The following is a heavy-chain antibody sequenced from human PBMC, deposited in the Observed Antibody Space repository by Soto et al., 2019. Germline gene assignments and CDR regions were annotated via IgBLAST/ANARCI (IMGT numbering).Heavy chain of an antibody. V-gene: IGHV1-2*02. J-gene: IGHJ5*02. CDR1: GYTFTAQY. D-gene: IGHD6-19*01. CDR3: AKGDSSWVSWFDP. CDR2: INPTTGAT. Sequence: SVKVSCKASGYTFTAQYLHWVRKAPGEGLEWMGWINPTTGATRYAQKFQGRVTMTRDTSMSTAYLEVRSLRPDDTAVYYWAKGDSSWVSWFDPWGQGTLVTVSS.